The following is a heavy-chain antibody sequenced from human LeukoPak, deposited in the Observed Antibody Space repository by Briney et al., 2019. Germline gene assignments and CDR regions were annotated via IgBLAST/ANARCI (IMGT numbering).Heavy chain of an antibody. CDR2: INAGNGNT. CDR3: ARAGVAARYHYYYMDV. J-gene: IGHJ6*03. D-gene: IGHD6-6*01. CDR1: GYTFTSYA. V-gene: IGHV1-3*01. Sequence: GASVKVSCKASGYTFTSYAMHWVRQAPGQRLEWMGWINAGNGNTKYSQKFQGRVTITRDTSASTAYMELSSLRSEDTAVYYCARAGVAARYHYYYMDVWGKGTTVTVSS.